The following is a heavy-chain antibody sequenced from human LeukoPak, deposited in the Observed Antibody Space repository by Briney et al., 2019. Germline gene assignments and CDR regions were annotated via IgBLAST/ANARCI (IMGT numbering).Heavy chain of an antibody. D-gene: IGHD3-9*01. CDR3: ARGRYDILTGYYFYFFDY. V-gene: IGHV4-59*01. CDR1: GGSISNYY. Sequence: PSETLSLTCAVSGGSISNYYWSWIRQPPGKGLEWIGYIYYSGSTNYNPSLKSRVTISVDTSKNQFSLRLSSVTAADTAVYYCARGRYDILTGYYFYFFDYWGQGTLVTVSS. J-gene: IGHJ4*02. CDR2: IYYSGST.